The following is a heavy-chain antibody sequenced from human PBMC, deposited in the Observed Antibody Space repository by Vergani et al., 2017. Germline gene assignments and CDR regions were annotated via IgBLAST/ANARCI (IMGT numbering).Heavy chain of an antibody. V-gene: IGHV4-39*07. CDR3: ARGWGYDMLTGYPESNWFDP. D-gene: IGHD3-9*01. CDR2: LNHSGST. Sequence: QLQLQESGPGLVKPSETLSLTCTVSGGSISSSTYYWGWLRQPPGKGLEWIGELNHSGSTNYNPSLKSRVTISINTSKNQFSLKISSVTAADTAVYYCARGWGYDMLTGYPESNWFDPWGQGTLVTVSS. CDR1: GGSISSSTYY. J-gene: IGHJ5*02.